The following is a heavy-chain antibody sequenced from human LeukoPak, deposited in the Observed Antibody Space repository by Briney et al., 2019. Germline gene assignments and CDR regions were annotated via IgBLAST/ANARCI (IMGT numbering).Heavy chain of an antibody. CDR2: INPYTGDA. CDR1: EYTFTENY. J-gene: IGHJ4*02. CDR3: ARGKSGFSP. Sequence: ASVKVSCKASEYTFTENYIHWVRQAPGHGLEWMGLINPYTGDANYTEKFQGRVTMTRDTSVSTAYMHLSRLRSDDTAVYYCARGKSGFSPWGQGTPVTVSS. V-gene: IGHV1-2*02. D-gene: IGHD3-22*01.